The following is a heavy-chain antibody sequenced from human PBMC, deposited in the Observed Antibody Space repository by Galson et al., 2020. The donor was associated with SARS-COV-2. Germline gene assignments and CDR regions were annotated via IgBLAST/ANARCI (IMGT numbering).Heavy chain of an antibody. D-gene: IGHD3-22*01. J-gene: IGHJ3*02. CDR3: ARGGGYLDAFDI. Sequence: SETLSLTCAVYGGSFSGYYWSWIRQPPGKGLEWIGEINHSGSTNYNPSLKSRVTISVDTSKNQFSLKLSSVTAADTAVYYCARGGGYLDAFDIWGQGTMVTVSS. V-gene: IGHV4-34*01. CDR2: INHSGST. CDR1: GGSFSGYY.